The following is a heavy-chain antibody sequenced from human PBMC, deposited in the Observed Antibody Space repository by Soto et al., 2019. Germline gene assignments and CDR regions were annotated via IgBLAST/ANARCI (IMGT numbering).Heavy chain of an antibody. CDR2: IYYSGST. Sequence: PSETLSLTCTLPGGSISSSSCYWGWIRQPPGKGLEWIGSIYYSGSTYYNPSLKSRVTISVDTSKNQFSLKLSSVTAADTAVYYCASSYYYDSSGYYYFDYWGQGTLVTVSS. J-gene: IGHJ4*02. V-gene: IGHV4-39*01. CDR1: GGSISSSSCY. D-gene: IGHD3-22*01. CDR3: ASSYYYDSSGYYYFDY.